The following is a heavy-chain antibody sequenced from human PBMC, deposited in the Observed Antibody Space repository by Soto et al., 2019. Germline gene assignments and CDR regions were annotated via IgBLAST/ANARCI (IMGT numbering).Heavy chain of an antibody. V-gene: IGHV3-30-3*01. CDR2: ISYDGTNK. Sequence: QVQLVESGGGVVQPGRSLGLSCEVSGFPFSPYTMHWVRQGPGKGLEWVAVISYDGTNKYYAASVKGRFTISRDNSKNTLYLQMNSLRPEDTSVYYCARGGGFCGGDCYKGGVDYWGQGTLATVSS. D-gene: IGHD2-21*02. CDR3: ARGGGFCGGDCYKGGVDY. J-gene: IGHJ4*02. CDR1: GFPFSPYT.